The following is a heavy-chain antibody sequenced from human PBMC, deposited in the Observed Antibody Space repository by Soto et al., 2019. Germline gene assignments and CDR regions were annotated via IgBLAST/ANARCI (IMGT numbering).Heavy chain of an antibody. Sequence: QVQLVQSGAEVKKPGASVKVSCKASGYTFTSYDINWVRQATGQGLEWMGWMNPNSGNTGYAQKFQGRVTMTRNTSISTAYMELSSLRSEDTAVYYCASPAGMRQNLKVVIILGMDVWGQGTTVTVSS. V-gene: IGHV1-8*01. CDR3: ASPAGMRQNLKVVIILGMDV. CDR1: GYTFTSYD. CDR2: MNPNSGNT. J-gene: IGHJ6*02. D-gene: IGHD3-3*01.